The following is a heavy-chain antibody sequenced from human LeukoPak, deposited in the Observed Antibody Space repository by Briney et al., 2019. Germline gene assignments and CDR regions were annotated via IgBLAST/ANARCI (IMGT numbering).Heavy chain of an antibody. CDR2: ISYDGSNK. V-gene: IGHV3-30-3*01. D-gene: IGHD6-19*01. CDR1: GFTFSSYE. CDR3: ARDRSGIAVVEYYGMDV. J-gene: IGHJ6*02. Sequence: PWGSLRLSCAASGFTFSSYEMNWVRQAPGKGLEWVAVISYDGSNKYYADSVKGRFTISRDNSKNTLYVQMNSLRAEDTAVYYCARDRSGIAVVEYYGMDVWGQGTTVTVSS.